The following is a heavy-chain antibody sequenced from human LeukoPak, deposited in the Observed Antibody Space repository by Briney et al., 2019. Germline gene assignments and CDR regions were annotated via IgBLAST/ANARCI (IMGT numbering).Heavy chain of an antibody. CDR3: ARAIVVVVTAPPYWYFDH. Sequence: SETLSLTCTVSGGSISSYYWSWIRQSPGKGLEWVGHIYNFGSTNYNPSLKSRVTISVDTSKNQFSLKLSSVTAADTAVYYCARAIVVVVTAPPYWYFDHWGRGTLVTVSS. J-gene: IGHJ2*01. CDR2: IYNFGST. V-gene: IGHV4-4*08. CDR1: GGSISSYY. D-gene: IGHD2-21*02.